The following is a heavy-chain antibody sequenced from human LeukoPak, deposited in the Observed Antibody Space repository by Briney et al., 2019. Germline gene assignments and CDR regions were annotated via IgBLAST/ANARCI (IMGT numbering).Heavy chain of an antibody. CDR2: ISSNGGST. CDR1: GFTFSSHA. D-gene: IGHD2-2*01. Sequence: GGSLRLSCSASGFTFSSHAMHWVRQAPGKGLEYVSAISSNGGSTYYADSVKGRFTISRDNSKNTLYLQMSSLRAEDTAVYYCVKGGRGAAIKNGMDVWGKGTTVTVSS. V-gene: IGHV3-64D*06. CDR3: VKGGRGAAIKNGMDV. J-gene: IGHJ6*04.